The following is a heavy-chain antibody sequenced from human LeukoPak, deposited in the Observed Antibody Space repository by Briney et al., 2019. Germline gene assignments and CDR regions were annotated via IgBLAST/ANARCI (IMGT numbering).Heavy chain of an antibody. CDR2: IKEDGSEK. J-gene: IGHJ6*02. CDR1: GFTFSNYW. V-gene: IGHV3-7*01. Sequence: GGSLRLSCAASGFTFSNYWMSWVRQAPGKGLEWVANIKEDGSEKNYVDSVKGRVTISRDNAKSSLYLQMNSLRAEDTAVYYCASSYGMDVWGQGTTVTVSS. CDR3: ASSYGMDV.